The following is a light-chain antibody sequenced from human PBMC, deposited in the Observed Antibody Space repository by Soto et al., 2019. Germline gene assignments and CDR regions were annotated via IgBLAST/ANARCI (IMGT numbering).Light chain of an antibody. Sequence: DIQLTQSPSFLSASVGDRVTITCRASQDITSYLAWYQQKPGKAPKLLIYAASTLQSGVPSRFSGSGSGTEFTLTISSLQPEDFVTYYCQQVNSYPLTFGGGTKVEIK. CDR3: QQVNSYPLT. J-gene: IGKJ4*01. CDR2: AAS. V-gene: IGKV1-9*01. CDR1: QDITSY.